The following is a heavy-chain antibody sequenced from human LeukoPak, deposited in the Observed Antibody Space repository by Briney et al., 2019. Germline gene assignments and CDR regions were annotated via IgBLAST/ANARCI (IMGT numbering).Heavy chain of an antibody. CDR1: GYTFTSYG. V-gene: IGHV1-18*01. J-gene: IGHJ4*02. D-gene: IGHD6-19*01. Sequence: ASVKVSCTASGYTFTSYGISWVRQAPGQGLEWMGWISAYNGNTNYAQKLQGRDTMTTDTSTSTAYMELRSLRSDDTAVYYCARTPPQYSSGRYHFDYWGQGTLVTVSS. CDR3: ARTPPQYSSGRYHFDY. CDR2: ISAYNGNT.